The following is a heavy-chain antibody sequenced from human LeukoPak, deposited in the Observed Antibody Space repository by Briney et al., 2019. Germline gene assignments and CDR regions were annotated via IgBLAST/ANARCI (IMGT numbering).Heavy chain of an antibody. V-gene: IGHV3-21*01. J-gene: IGHJ4*02. CDR1: GFTFSSYS. D-gene: IGHD1-14*01. CDR2: ISSSSSYI. Sequence: GGSLRLSCAASGFTFSSYSMNWVRQAPGKGLEWVSSISSSSSYIYYADSVKGRFTISRDNAKNSLYLQMDSLRAEDTAVYYCARRSNPPGRIDHWGQGTPVTVSS. CDR3: ARRSNPPGRIDH.